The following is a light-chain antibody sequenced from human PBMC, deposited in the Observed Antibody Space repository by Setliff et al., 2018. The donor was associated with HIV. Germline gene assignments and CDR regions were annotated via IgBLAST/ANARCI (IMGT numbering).Light chain of an antibody. CDR1: SGDVGNYNL. CDR2: EVT. V-gene: IGLV2-23*02. Sequence: QPVLTQPASVSRSPGQSITISCTGTSGDVGNYNLVSWYQHHPGKAPKLIIYEVTKRPSGVSNRFSGSKSGNTAALTISGLQAEDEGDYFCCSFARGRPYVFGTGTKVTVL. CDR3: CSFARGRPYV. J-gene: IGLJ1*01.